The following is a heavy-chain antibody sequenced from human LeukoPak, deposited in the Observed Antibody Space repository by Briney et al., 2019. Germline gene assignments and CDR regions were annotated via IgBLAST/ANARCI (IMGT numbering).Heavy chain of an antibody. CDR2: ISTTGSDI. D-gene: IGHD6-19*01. Sequence: KTGGSLRLSCAASGFTFSNFGMRWVRQAPWKGLEWASSISTTGSDIYYADSVRGRFTISRDNAKNSLYLQMTSLRVEDTAVYYCAREVTGYKSGQKYSWFDPWGQGTLVTVSS. V-gene: IGHV3-21*06. CDR3: AREVTGYKSGQKYSWFDP. CDR1: GFTFSNFG. J-gene: IGHJ5*02.